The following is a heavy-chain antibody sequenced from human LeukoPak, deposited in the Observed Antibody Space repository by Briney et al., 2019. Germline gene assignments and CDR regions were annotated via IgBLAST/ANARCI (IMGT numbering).Heavy chain of an antibody. J-gene: IGHJ4*02. D-gene: IGHD2-2*01. Sequence: ASVKVSCKASGYTFTSYAMHWVRQAPGQRLEWMGWINAANGNTKYSQKFQGRVTITRDTSASTVYMELSSLRSEDTAVYYCARGGYCSSTSCPFNWGQGTLVTVSS. V-gene: IGHV1-3*01. CDR1: GYTFTSYA. CDR2: INAANGNT. CDR3: ARGGYCSSTSCPFN.